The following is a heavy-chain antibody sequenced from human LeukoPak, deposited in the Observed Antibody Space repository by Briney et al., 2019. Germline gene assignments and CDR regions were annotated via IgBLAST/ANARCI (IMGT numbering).Heavy chain of an antibody. Sequence: PSETLSLTCTVSGGSISSYYWSWIRQPPGKGLECIGHIYYSGSTNKNASLTNRVNISVDTSKNQFSLKLSSVTAADTAVYYCAREVGYCSGGSCYSYFDYWGQGTLVTVSS. CDR3: AREVGYCSGGSCYSYFDY. CDR1: GGSISSYY. CDR2: IYYSGST. J-gene: IGHJ4*02. V-gene: IGHV4-59*01. D-gene: IGHD2-15*01.